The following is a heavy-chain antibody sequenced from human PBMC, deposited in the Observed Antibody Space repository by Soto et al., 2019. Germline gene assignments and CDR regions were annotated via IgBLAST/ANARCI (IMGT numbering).Heavy chain of an antibody. CDR3: ARLSGGWHFLFRDV. J-gene: IGHJ6*04. V-gene: IGHV3-48*01. Sequence: DVQLVESGGGLVQPGGSLRLSCAGSGFTFTNYEMSWVRQAPGKGLEWLSFITSSSRTIYYADSVKGRFTVSRDNPNSSLYMQMSGLRAEDTAAYYCARLSGGWHFLFRDVWGKGTTATVSS. CDR2: ITSSSRTI. CDR1: GFTFTNYE. D-gene: IGHD6-19*01.